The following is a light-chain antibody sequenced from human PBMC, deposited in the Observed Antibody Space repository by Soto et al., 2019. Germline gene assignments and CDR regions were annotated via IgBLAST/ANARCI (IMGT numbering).Light chain of an antibody. Sequence: QSALTQPASVSGSPGQSITISCTGTSSDIGAYNFLSWSQQHPGKAPKLLIYYINIRPSGVSNRFSGSKSGNTAALTISGLQDEEEADYYCTSWTTSTTMRFGGGTKVTVL. CDR1: SSDIGAYNF. CDR2: YIN. CDR3: TSWTTSTTMR. V-gene: IGLV2-14*03. J-gene: IGLJ2*01.